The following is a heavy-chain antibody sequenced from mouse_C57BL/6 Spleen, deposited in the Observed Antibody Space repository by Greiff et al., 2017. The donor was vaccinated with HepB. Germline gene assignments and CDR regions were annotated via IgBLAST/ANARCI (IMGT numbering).Heavy chain of an antibody. Sequence: VQLQQSGAELVKPGASVKLSCKASGYTFTSYWMHWVKQRPGQGLEWIGMIHPNSGSTNYNEKFKSKATLTVDKSSSTAYMQISSLTSEDSAVYYGARGGYSPFDYWGQGTTLTVSS. J-gene: IGHJ2*01. CDR3: ARGGYSPFDY. CDR1: GYTFTSYW. D-gene: IGHD3-1*01. V-gene: IGHV1-64*01. CDR2: IHPNSGST.